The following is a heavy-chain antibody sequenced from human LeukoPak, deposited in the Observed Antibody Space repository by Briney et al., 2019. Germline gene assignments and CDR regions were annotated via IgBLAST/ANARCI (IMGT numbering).Heavy chain of an antibody. D-gene: IGHD1-1*01. Sequence: ASVKVSCKASGYTFTGYYMHWVRQAPGQGLEWMGRINPDSGGTNYAQKFQGRVTMTRDTSISTAYMDLNSLRAEDTAVYYCATHKIPAGLERHYYYYGMDVWGQGTTVTVSS. V-gene: IGHV1-2*06. CDR3: ATHKIPAGLERHYYYYGMDV. J-gene: IGHJ6*02. CDR1: GYTFTGYY. CDR2: INPDSGGT.